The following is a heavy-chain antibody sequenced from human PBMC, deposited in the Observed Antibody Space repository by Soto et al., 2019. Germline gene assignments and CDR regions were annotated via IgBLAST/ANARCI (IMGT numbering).Heavy chain of an antibody. D-gene: IGHD2-2*01. CDR1: GFTFSSYA. Sequence: PGGSLRLSCAASGFTFSSYAMSWVRQAPGKGLEWVSAIRGSGDSTYYADSVKGRFTISRDNSKNTLYLQMNSLRAEDTAVYYCAKLDIVVVLGSRWFDPWGQGILVTVSS. CDR2: IRGSGDST. V-gene: IGHV3-23*01. CDR3: AKLDIVVVLGSRWFDP. J-gene: IGHJ5*02.